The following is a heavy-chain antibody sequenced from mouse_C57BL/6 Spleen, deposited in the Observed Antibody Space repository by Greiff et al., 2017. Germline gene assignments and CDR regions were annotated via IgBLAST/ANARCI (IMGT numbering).Heavy chain of an antibody. Sequence: VQLQQSGPELVKPGASVKISCKASGYTFTDYYMNWVKQSHGKSLEWIGDINPNNGGTSYNQKFKGKATLTVDKSSSTAYMELRSLTSECSAVYYCASGGGLYAMDYWGQGTSVTVSS. CDR1: GYTFTDYY. CDR2: INPNNGGT. CDR3: ASGGGLYAMDY. J-gene: IGHJ4*01. V-gene: IGHV1-26*01.